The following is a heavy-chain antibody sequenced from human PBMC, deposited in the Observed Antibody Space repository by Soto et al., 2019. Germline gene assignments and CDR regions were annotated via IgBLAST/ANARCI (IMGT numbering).Heavy chain of an antibody. CDR2: ISGSGGST. CDR1: GFTFSSYA. D-gene: IGHD6-6*01. CDR3: AKDPAARTYYYYMDV. Sequence: GGSLRLSCAASGFTFSSYAMSWVRQAPGKGLEWVSAISGSGGSTYYADSVKGRFTISRDNSKNTLYLQMNSLRAEDTAVYYCAKDPAARTYYYYMDVWGKGTTVTVSS. J-gene: IGHJ6*03. V-gene: IGHV3-23*01.